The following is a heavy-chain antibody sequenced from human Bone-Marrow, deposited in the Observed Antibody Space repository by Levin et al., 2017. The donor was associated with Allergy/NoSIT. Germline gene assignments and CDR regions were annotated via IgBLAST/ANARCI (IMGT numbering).Heavy chain of an antibody. CDR2: ISSSSSYI. CDR3: ARYPPGITIFGVVIIPEEYYYYYMDV. V-gene: IGHV3-21*01. D-gene: IGHD3-3*01. J-gene: IGHJ6*03. CDR1: GFTFSSYS. Sequence: GESLKISCAASGFTFSSYSMNWVRQAPGKGLEWVSSISSSSSYIYYADSVKGRFTISRDNAKNSLYLQMNSLRAEDTAVYYCARYPPGITIFGVVIIPEEYYYYYMDVWGKGTTVTVSS.